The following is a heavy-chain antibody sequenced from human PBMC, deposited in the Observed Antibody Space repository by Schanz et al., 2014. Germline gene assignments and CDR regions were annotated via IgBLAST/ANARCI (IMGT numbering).Heavy chain of an antibody. CDR1: GFTVSNTY. Sequence: EEQVVESGGGLVQPGGSLRLSCAVSGFTVSNTYMCWVRQAPGKGLQWVSCIYLDGSSYYADSVKGRFTISRDNSKNTLYLQMNSLRADDTAVYYCAKDGRLPYYGTGSDFDYWGQGTLVTVSS. D-gene: IGHD3-22*01. J-gene: IGHJ4*02. CDR2: IYLDGSS. CDR3: AKDGRLPYYGTGSDFDY. V-gene: IGHV3-66*01.